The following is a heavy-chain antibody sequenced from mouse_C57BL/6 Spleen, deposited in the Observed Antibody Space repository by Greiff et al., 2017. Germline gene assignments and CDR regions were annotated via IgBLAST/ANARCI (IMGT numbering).Heavy chain of an antibody. Sequence: QVQLQQSGAELVRPGASVTLSCKASGYTFTDYEMHWVKQTPVHGLEWIGAIDPETGGTAYNQKFKGKAILTADKSSSTAYMELRSLTSEDSAVYYCTRTRLSYKGYAMDYWGQGTSVTVSS. CDR3: TRTRLSYKGYAMDY. CDR1: GYTFTDYE. V-gene: IGHV1-15*01. CDR2: IDPETGGT. D-gene: IGHD6-1*01. J-gene: IGHJ4*01.